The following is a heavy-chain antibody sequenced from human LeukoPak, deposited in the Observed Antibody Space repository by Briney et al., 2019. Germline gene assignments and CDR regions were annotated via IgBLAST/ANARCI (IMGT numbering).Heavy chain of an antibody. J-gene: IGHJ5*02. V-gene: IGHV1-69*01. D-gene: IGHD2-15*01. Sequence: SVKVSCKASGGTFSSYAISWVRQAPGQGLEWMGGIIPIFGTANYAQKFQGRVTITADESTSTAYMELSSLRSEDTAVCYCARVGSLYCSGGSCYWFAPWGQGPLVTVSS. CDR3: ARVGSLYCSGGSCYWFAP. CDR2: IIPIFGTA. CDR1: GGTFSSYA.